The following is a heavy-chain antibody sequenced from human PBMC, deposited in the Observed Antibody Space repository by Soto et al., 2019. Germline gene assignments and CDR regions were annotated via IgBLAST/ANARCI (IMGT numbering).Heavy chain of an antibody. CDR2: IKSKTDGGTT. Sequence: EVQLVESGGGLVKPGGSLRLSCAASGFTFSNAWMNWVRQAPGKGLEWVGRIKSKTDGGTTDYAAPVKGRFTISRDDSKNTLYLQMNSLKTEDTAVYYCTTDLTRLVPYYYGSGSLVYWGQGTLVTVSS. J-gene: IGHJ4*02. V-gene: IGHV3-15*07. D-gene: IGHD3-10*01. CDR3: TTDLTRLVPYYYGSGSLVY. CDR1: GFTFSNAW.